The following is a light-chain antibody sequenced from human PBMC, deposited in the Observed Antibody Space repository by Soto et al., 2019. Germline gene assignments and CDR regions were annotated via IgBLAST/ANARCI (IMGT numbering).Light chain of an antibody. V-gene: IGKV1-39*01. CDR1: QNIDTF. CDR2: SST. CDR3: QQSHSAPT. J-gene: IGKJ1*01. Sequence: DIQMTQSPSSLSASVGDSVTISCRSSQNIDTFLNWYQQKAGEAPKLIIRSSTTLQDGVPSRFTGSGSGTVFALTIGSLQPEVFASYYCQQSHSAPTFGQGTKV.